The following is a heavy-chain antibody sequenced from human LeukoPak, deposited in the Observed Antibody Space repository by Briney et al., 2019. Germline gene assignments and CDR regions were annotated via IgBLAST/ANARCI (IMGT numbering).Heavy chain of an antibody. J-gene: IGHJ6*02. V-gene: IGHV3-33*01. CDR2: IWYDGSNK. D-gene: IGHD3-3*01. CDR1: GFTFSSYG. Sequence: GGSLRLSCAASGFTFSSYGMHWVRQAPGKGLERVAVIWYDGSNKYYADSVKGRFTISRDNSKNTLYLQMNSLRAEDTAVYYCARDPHDFWSGYYYYGMDVWGQGTTVTVSS. CDR3: ARDPHDFWSGYYYYGMDV.